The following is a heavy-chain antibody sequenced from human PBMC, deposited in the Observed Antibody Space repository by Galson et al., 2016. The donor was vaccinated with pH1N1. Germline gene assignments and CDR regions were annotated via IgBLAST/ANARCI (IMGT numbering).Heavy chain of an antibody. CDR2: ISYDGNKK. D-gene: IGHD3-3*01. CDR3: ARTTAIFGVFVPFARFAI. Sequence: SLRLSCAASGFTFNTYAMHWVRQAPGKGLERVAFISYDGNKKDFADSVKGRFTISRDNSKKTVFLQVNSLRAEDTAVYYCARTTAIFGVFVPFARFAIWGQGTRVTVPS. V-gene: IGHV3-30-3*01. J-gene: IGHJ3*02. CDR1: GFTFNTYA.